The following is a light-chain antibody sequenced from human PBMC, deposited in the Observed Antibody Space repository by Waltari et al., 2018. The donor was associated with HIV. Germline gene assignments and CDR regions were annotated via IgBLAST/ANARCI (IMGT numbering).Light chain of an antibody. J-gene: IGLJ2*01. CDR1: RTNIGSNF. CDR2: KTN. V-gene: IGLV1-47*01. CDR3: ASWDDILSSVI. Sequence: QSVLTQPPSASGTPGQRVTIPCSGVRTNIGSNFVYWSHQPPGTAPKLLISKTNQRPSGVPDRFAGSKSGSSASLTISGLRSEDEAVYYCASWDDILSSVIFGGGTKVTVL.